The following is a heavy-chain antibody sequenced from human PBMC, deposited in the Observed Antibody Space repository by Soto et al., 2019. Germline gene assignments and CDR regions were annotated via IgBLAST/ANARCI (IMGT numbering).Heavy chain of an antibody. J-gene: IGHJ4*02. CDR3: ARGFGDYV. V-gene: IGHV3-48*03. Sequence: FLRLSCAASGFTFRTYEMNWVRQAPGKGLEWVSYITSNGDTIYYADSVKGRFTISRDNAKNSLYLQLNSLRAEDTAVYYCARGFGDYVWGKGTLVTVSS. CDR1: GFTFRTYE. D-gene: IGHD3-16*01. CDR2: ITSNGDTI.